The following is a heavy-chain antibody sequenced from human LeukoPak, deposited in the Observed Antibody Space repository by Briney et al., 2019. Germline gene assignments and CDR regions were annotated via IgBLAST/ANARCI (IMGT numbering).Heavy chain of an antibody. Sequence: GGSLRLSCAASGFTFSSYGMHWVRQAPGKGPEWVAFIRYDGSNKYYADSVKGRFTISRDNSKNTLYLQMNSLRAEDTAVYYCAKDSRRYYGSGSYYNVWGQGTLVTVSS. CDR2: IRYDGSNK. D-gene: IGHD3-10*01. V-gene: IGHV3-30*02. CDR1: GFTFSSYG. J-gene: IGHJ4*02. CDR3: AKDSRRYYGSGSYYNV.